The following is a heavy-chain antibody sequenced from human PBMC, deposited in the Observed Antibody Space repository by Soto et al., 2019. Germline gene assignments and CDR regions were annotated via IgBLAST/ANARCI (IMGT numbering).Heavy chain of an antibody. J-gene: IGHJ6*02. Sequence: SETLSLTCAVSGGSISSGGYSWSWIRQPPGKGLEWIGYIYHSGSTYYNPSLKSRVTISVDRSKNQFSLKLSSVTAADTAVYYCARGRPGDYYYYGMDVWGQGTTVTVSS. CDR1: GGSISSGGYS. CDR2: IYHSGST. V-gene: IGHV4-30-2*01. CDR3: ARGRPGDYYYYGMDV. D-gene: IGHD3-10*01.